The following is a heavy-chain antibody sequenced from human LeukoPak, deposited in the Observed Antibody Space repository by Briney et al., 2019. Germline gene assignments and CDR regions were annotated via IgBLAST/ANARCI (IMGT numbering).Heavy chain of an antibody. D-gene: IGHD2-21*02. Sequence: PGGSLRLSCAASGFTFDRFTIHWVRQTPGKGLEWVSLINRRGHTFYTGSVKGRFTISRDNSRNSVFLQMNSLRPEDTALYHCAKEVDCPSDCLFFHSWGQGTLVTVSS. J-gene: IGHJ4*02. CDR3: AKEVDCPSDCLFFHS. CDR2: INRRGHT. V-gene: IGHV3-43*01. CDR1: GFTFDRFT.